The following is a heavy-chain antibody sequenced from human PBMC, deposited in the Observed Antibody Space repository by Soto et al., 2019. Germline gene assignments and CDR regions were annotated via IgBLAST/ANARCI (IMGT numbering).Heavy chain of an antibody. CDR2: INPQSGET. D-gene: IGHD2-15*01. J-gene: IGHJ6*02. Sequence: GASVKVSCKSSGYAFIIYFVHWVRQAPGQGLEWMGWINPQSGETVYARKFQGRVTMTRERSICTVFMDLTRLTSNDTALYFCARQGKSYIAPRDFYGMDVWGLGTSVTVSS. V-gene: IGHV1-2*02. CDR1: GYAFIIYF. CDR3: ARQGKSYIAPRDFYGMDV.